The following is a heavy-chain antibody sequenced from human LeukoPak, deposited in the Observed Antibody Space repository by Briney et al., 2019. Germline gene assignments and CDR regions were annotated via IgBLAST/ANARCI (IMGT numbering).Heavy chain of an antibody. CDR2: IYYSGST. CDR1: GGSISSSSYY. Sequence: SETLSLTCSVSGGSISSSSYYWGWIRQPPGKGLEWIGSIYYSGSTYYNPSLKSRVTISVDTSKNQFSLKLSSVTAADTAVYYCARDSNSNPGRAFDIWGQGTMVTVSS. CDR3: ARDSNSNPGRAFDI. V-gene: IGHV4-39*07. D-gene: IGHD4-11*01. J-gene: IGHJ3*02.